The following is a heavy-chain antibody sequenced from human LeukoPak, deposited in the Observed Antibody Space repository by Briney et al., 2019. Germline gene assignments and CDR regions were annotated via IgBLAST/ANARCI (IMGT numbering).Heavy chain of an antibody. D-gene: IGHD3-22*01. Sequence: ASVKVSCKASGYTFTSYDINWVRQATGQGLEWMGWMNPNSGNTGYAQKLQGRVTMTTDTSTSTAYMELRSLRSDDTAVYYCARAHFSIFPGPYYYDSRIDYWGQGTLVTVSS. CDR1: GYTFTSYD. CDR3: ARAHFSIFPGPYYYDSRIDY. CDR2: MNPNSGNT. V-gene: IGHV1-8*01. J-gene: IGHJ4*02.